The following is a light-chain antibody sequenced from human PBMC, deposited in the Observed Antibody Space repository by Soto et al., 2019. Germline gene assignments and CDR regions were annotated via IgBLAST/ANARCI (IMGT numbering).Light chain of an antibody. CDR1: QSVSST. CDR3: QHYGTSPEVT. Sequence: EIVMTQSPATLSVSPGERATLSCRASQSVSSTLAWYQQKPGQAPRLLIYGASNRATGIPDRFSGSGSGADFTLTISRVEPEDFAVYYCQHYGTSPEVTFGQGTRLEIK. V-gene: IGKV3-20*01. CDR2: GAS. J-gene: IGKJ5*01.